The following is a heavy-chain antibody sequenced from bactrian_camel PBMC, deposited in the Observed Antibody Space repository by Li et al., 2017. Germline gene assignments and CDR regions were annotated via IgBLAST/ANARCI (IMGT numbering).Heavy chain of an antibody. CDR1: GFDPSGHW. Sequence: HVQLVESGGDLVQPGGSLRLACAASGFDPSGHWMSWVRQAPGKGLEWVSRIYSDGKNARYADSVKGRFTISRDNAKATVYLQLNSLKTEDTAMYYCARIGPADRSQGTQVTVS. V-gene: IGHV3S6*01. J-gene: IGHJ4*01. D-gene: IGHD1*01. CDR2: IYSDGKNA.